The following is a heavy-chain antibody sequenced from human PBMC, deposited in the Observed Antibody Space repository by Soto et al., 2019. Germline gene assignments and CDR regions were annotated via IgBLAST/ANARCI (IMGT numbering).Heavy chain of an antibody. CDR1: GFTLSDYY. V-gene: IGHV3-11*01. CDR3: ARDDLGYCSSTSCYGDGYNWFDP. Sequence: GGSLRLSCGASGFTLSDYYMSWIRQAPGKGLEWVSYISSSGSAIYYADSVKGRFTISRDNAKNSLYLQMNSLRAEDTAVYYCARDDLGYCSSTSCYGDGYNWFDPWGQGTLVTVSS. J-gene: IGHJ5*02. CDR2: ISSSGSAI. D-gene: IGHD2-2*01.